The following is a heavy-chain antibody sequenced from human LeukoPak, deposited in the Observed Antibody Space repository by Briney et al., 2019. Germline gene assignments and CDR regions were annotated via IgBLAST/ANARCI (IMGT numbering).Heavy chain of an antibody. CDR2: ISSGGTFV. CDR1: GFTFSSYT. Sequence: PGGSLRLSCTGSGFTFSSYTLHWVRQAPGKELEWVSSISSGGTFVFYADSVTGRFTISRDNAGKFLYLQMDSLRAEDTAVYYCAKVVVAGTGIDYWGQGTLVTVSS. V-gene: IGHV3-21*01. CDR3: AKVVVAGTGIDY. J-gene: IGHJ4*02. D-gene: IGHD6-19*01.